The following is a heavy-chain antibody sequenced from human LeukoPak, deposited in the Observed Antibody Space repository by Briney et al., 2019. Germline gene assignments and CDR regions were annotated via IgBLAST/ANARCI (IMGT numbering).Heavy chain of an antibody. J-gene: IGHJ4*02. Sequence: SETLSLTCTVSAGSITNYYWSWIRQPPGKGLEWIGYIYYAGSTNYNPSLKSRVSISVDTSKNQFSLKLSSVTAADTAVYYCARHGGYHSPIDYWGQGTLVTVSS. V-gene: IGHV4-59*08. D-gene: IGHD3-22*01. CDR3: ARHGGYHSPIDY. CDR2: IYYAGST. CDR1: AGSITNYY.